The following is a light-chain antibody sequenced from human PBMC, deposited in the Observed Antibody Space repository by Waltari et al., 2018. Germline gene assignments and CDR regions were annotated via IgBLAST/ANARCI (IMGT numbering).Light chain of an antibody. CDR3: CSYAGLGTYV. CDR1: SSDVGNYDL. CDR2: EVI. V-gene: IGLV2-23*02. Sequence: QSALTQPASVSGTPGQSITISCTGTSSDVGNYDLVSWYQQHPGKAPKLLVCEVIKRPSGVSSRFSSSKSGNTASLTISGLQAEDEADYYCCSYAGLGTYVFGSGTKVTVL. J-gene: IGLJ1*01.